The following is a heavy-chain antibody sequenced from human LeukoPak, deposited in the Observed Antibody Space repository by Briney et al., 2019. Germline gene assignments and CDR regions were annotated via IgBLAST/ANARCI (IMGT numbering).Heavy chain of an antibody. J-gene: IGHJ4*02. CDR1: DDSITMYY. V-gene: IGHV4-59*01. Sequence: SETLSLTCSVSDDSITMYYWTWIRQPPGKGLEWIGYVDHTGSTNFNPSLNGRVSISRDTTNNLFSLRLRSVTAADTAVYYCARAVAGTLKWVDYWGQGTLVTVSS. CDR2: VDHTGST. D-gene: IGHD6-19*01. CDR3: ARAVAGTLKWVDY.